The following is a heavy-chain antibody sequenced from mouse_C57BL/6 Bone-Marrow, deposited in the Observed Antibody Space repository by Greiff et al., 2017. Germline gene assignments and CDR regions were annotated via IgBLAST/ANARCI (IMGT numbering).Heavy chain of an antibody. Sequence: QVQLQQSGAELVKPGASVKMSCKASGYTFTSYWITWVKQRPGQGLAWIGDIYPGSGSTNYNEKFKSKATLTVDTSSSTAYMQLSSLTSEDSAVYYCAYDYDWYFDVWGTGTTVTVSS. V-gene: IGHV1-55*01. CDR3: AYDYDWYFDV. D-gene: IGHD2-4*01. CDR1: GYTFTSYW. J-gene: IGHJ1*03. CDR2: IYPGSGST.